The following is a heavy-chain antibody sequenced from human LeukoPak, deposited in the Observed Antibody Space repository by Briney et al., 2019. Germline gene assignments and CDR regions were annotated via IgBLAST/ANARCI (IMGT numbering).Heavy chain of an antibody. Sequence: ASVKVSCKASGYTFTSNYIHWVRQAPGQGLEWMGMIYPRDGSTSYAQKFQGRVTVTRDTSTSTVYMEVSSLRSEDTAVYYCARGDSGYDFPQDYWGQGTLVTVSS. V-gene: IGHV1-46*01. D-gene: IGHD5-12*01. J-gene: IGHJ4*02. CDR2: IYPRDGST. CDR1: GYTFTSNY. CDR3: ARGDSGYDFPQDY.